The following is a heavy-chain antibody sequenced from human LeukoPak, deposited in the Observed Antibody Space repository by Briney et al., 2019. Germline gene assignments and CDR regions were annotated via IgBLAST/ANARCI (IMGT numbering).Heavy chain of an antibody. CDR2: ISYDGSNK. V-gene: IGHV3-30-3*01. D-gene: IGHD2-21*02. CDR3: AGDCGSDCVLSYSFVH. J-gene: IGHJ5*02. Sequence: GGSLRLSCAASGFTFSSYAMHWVRQAPGKGLEWVAVISYDGSNKYYADSVKGRFTISRDNSKNTLYLQMNSLRAEDTAVYYCAGDCGSDCVLSYSFVHWGQGTLVTVSS. CDR1: GFTFSSYA.